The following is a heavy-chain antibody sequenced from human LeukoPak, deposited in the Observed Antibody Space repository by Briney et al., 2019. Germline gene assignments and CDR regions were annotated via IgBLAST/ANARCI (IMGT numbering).Heavy chain of an antibody. J-gene: IGHJ4*02. CDR1: GFTFNSYS. CDR3: TRWGLGPSFDY. CDR2: ISSGSAYK. D-gene: IGHD1-26*01. Sequence: GGSLRLSCAASGFTFNSYSMTWVRQAPGKGLEWVSLISSGSAYKYYADSVKGRFTVSRDNAKNSLYLQMNTLRAEDTAVYYCTRWGLGPSFDYWGQGTRVTVSS. V-gene: IGHV3-21*01.